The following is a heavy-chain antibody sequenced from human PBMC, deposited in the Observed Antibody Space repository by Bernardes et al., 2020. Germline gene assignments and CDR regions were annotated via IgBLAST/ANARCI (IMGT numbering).Heavy chain of an antibody. Sequence: GGSLRVCCAASGFTVSSNYMSWVRQAPGKGLEWVSVIYSGGSTYYADSVKGRFTISRDNSKNTLYLQMNSLRAEDTAVYYCARGPRHYDYHFDYWGQGTLVTVSS. D-gene: IGHD5-12*01. CDR2: IYSGGST. J-gene: IGHJ4*02. V-gene: IGHV3-53*01. CDR1: GFTVSSNY. CDR3: ARGPRHYDYHFDY.